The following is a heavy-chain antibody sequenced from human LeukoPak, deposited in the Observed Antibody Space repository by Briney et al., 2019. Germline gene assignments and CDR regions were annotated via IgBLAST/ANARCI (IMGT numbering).Heavy chain of an antibody. CDR3: AKGLVVVAAKIDY. D-gene: IGHD2-15*01. J-gene: IGHJ4*02. CDR2: TIGSGGST. CDR1: GFSFSSFG. Sequence: GGTLRLSCAASGFSFSSFGMSWVRHAPGEGLEWVSATIGSGGSTYYADSVKGRVSISRDTSKNTLYLQMNSLRAQDTGISFSAKGLVVVAAKIDYWGQGTLVTVSS. V-gene: IGHV3-23*01.